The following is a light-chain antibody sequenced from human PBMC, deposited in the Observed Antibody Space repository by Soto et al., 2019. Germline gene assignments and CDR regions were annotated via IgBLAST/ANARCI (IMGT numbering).Light chain of an antibody. V-gene: IGKV1-39*01. J-gene: IGKJ5*01. CDR1: QGINNY. CDR2: VAS. Sequence: IQLTQSPSSLSASVGDRDTITCRASQGINNYLAWYQQKPGKAPNLLIYVASSLQSEVPSRFSGSGSGTDFTLTITSLQPEDFATYYCQQSYGTPITFGQGTRLEIK. CDR3: QQSYGTPIT.